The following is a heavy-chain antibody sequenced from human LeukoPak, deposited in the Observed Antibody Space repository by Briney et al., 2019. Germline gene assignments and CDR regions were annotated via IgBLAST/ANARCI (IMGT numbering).Heavy chain of an antibody. CDR1: GFTFTSYA. D-gene: IGHD2-15*01. Sequence: GGSLRLSCAASGFTFTSYAMSRVRQAPGKGLEWVSTISGSGGNTFYADSVKGRFTISRDNSKSTLYLQLNSLRAEDTALYYCAKVPPSSTRDTFDIWGQGTMVTVSS. J-gene: IGHJ3*02. CDR3: AKVPPSSTRDTFDI. V-gene: IGHV3-23*01. CDR2: ISGSGGNT.